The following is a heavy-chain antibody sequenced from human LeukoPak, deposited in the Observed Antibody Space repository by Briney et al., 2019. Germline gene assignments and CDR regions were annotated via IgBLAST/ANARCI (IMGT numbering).Heavy chain of an antibody. Sequence: ASVKVSCKASGYTFTSYGISWVRHAPGQGLEWMGWISAYNGNTNYAQKLQGRVTMTTDKSTSTAYMELRSLRSDDTAVYYCARAPSGYCSGGSCYSSPDYWGQGTLVTVSS. CDR3: ARAPSGYCSGGSCYSSPDY. D-gene: IGHD2-15*01. J-gene: IGHJ4*02. CDR1: GYTFTSYG. V-gene: IGHV1-18*01. CDR2: ISAYNGNT.